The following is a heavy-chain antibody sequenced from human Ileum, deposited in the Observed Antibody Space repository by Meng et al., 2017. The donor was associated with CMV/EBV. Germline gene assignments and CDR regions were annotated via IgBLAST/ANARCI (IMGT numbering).Heavy chain of an antibody. J-gene: IGHJ4*02. Sequence: QVQLQEAGPGRGKPSQTLSLTCSVSGGSINSGNSSWSWIRQPAGQGLEWIGRIYTSGSTEYNPSLKSRVTISVDTSNNQFSLKLSSVTAADTAVYYCASELGNWGQGTLVTVSS. CDR2: IYTSGST. CDR1: GGSINSGNSS. V-gene: IGHV4-61*02. CDR3: ASELGN.